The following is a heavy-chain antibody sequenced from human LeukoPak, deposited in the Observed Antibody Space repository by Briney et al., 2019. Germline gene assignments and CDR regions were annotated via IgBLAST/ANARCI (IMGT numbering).Heavy chain of an antibody. CDR2: ISGSGGST. D-gene: IGHD5-24*01. CDR3: AKGREMATLRGY. CDR1: GFTFSSYA. J-gene: IGHJ4*02. Sequence: GGSLRLSCAASGFTFSSYAMSWVRQAPGKGLEWVSAISGSGGSTYYADSAKGRFTISRDNSKNTLYLQMNSLRAEDTAVYYCAKGREMATLRGYWGQGTLVTVSS. V-gene: IGHV3-23*01.